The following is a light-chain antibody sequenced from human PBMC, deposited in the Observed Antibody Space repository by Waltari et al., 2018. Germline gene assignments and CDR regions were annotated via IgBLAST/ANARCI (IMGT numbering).Light chain of an antibody. J-gene: IGKJ1*01. V-gene: IGKV1-5*03. CDR3: QQYNTYST. CDR1: QNIGTW. Sequence: DIQMTQSPSTLSASVGDRGPITCRASQNIGTWLAWYQQKPGKAPKLLIYGASTLETEVPSRFSGSGSGTDFTLTITSLQPDDFATYYCQQYNTYSTFGQGTKVEIK. CDR2: GAS.